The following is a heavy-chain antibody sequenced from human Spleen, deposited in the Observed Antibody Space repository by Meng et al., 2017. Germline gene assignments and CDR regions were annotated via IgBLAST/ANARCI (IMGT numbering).Heavy chain of an antibody. Sequence: QVQRQESGPGLVKPSQPLSPTCTVSGGSISSGGYYWSWLRRHPGKGLEWIGYIYYSGSTYYNPSLKSRDTISVDTSKNQFSLKLSSVTAADTAVYYCASGRFGWFDPWGQGTLVTVSS. J-gene: IGHJ5*02. D-gene: IGHD3-16*01. CDR3: ASGRFGWFDP. CDR2: IYYSGST. CDR1: GGSISSGGYY. V-gene: IGHV4-31*03.